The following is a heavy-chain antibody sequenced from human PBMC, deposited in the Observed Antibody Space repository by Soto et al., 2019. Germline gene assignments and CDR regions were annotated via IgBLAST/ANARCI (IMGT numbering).Heavy chain of an antibody. CDR1: GFTFSSYW. CDR2: IKQDGSEK. CDR3: ARDLFSYYVFWSGSHPYHYYGMEV. J-gene: IGHJ6*01. Sequence: PGGSLRLSCAASGFTFSSYWMSWVRQAPGKGLEWVANIKQDGSEKYYVDSVKGRFTISRDNAKNSLYLQMNSLRAEDTAVYYCARDLFSYYVFWSGSHPYHYYGMEVGAQGTTDPGSA. D-gene: IGHD3-3*01. V-gene: IGHV3-7*01.